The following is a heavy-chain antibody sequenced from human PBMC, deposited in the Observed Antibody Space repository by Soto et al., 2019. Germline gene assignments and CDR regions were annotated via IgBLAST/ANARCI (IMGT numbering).Heavy chain of an antibody. V-gene: IGHV3-23*01. CDR3: ANFAYYDFWSGYYPPYYFDY. CDR2: ISGSGGST. J-gene: IGHJ4*02. CDR1: GFTFSSYA. D-gene: IGHD3-3*01. Sequence: GGSLRLSCAASGFTFSSYAMSWVRQAPGKGLEWVSAISGSGGSTYYADSVKGRFTISRDNSKNTLYLQMNSLRAEDTAVYYCANFAYYDFWSGYYPPYYFDYWGQGTLVTVSS.